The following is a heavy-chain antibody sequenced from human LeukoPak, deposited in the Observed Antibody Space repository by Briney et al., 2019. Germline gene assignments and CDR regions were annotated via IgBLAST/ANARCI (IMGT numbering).Heavy chain of an antibody. D-gene: IGHD3-10*01. Sequence: GRCLRHSCEASGFAFYTYAMHSVRPAPGRGLEWVTLIWLDGSHTFSIESVWGRFSLSRDNSKNTVDLQMNGLRAEDTALYFCAREIFGSGSYLDYWGQGTLVAVSS. CDR2: IWLDGSHT. CDR3: AREIFGSGSYLDY. CDR1: GFAFYTYA. V-gene: IGHV3-33*01. J-gene: IGHJ4*01.